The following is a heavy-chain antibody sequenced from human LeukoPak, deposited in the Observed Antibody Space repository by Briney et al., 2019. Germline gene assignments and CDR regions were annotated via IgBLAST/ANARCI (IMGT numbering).Heavy chain of an antibody. CDR1: GFTFNSYN. CDR3: AKRGSGWYEDYYYYMDV. D-gene: IGHD6-19*01. Sequence: PGGSLRLSCAASGFTFNSYNMNWVRQAPGKGLEWVSSISLSSSYIYYADSVKGRFTISRDNAKNSLYLQMNSLRAEDTAVYYCAKRGSGWYEDYYYYMDVWGKGTTVTISS. CDR2: ISLSSSYI. J-gene: IGHJ6*03. V-gene: IGHV3-21*04.